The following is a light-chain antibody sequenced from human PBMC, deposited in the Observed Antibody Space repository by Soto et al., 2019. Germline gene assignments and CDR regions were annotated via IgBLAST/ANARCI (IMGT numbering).Light chain of an antibody. V-gene: IGKV4-1*01. Sequence: DIVMTQSPDSLAVSLGERATINCKSSQSVLYSSNSKNYLAWYQQKPGQPPNLLIYWASTREYGVPDRFSGSGSGTDFTLTISSLQAEDVAVYYCQQYYSTPITFGQGTRLEIK. J-gene: IGKJ5*01. CDR1: QSVLYSSNSKNY. CDR3: QQYYSTPIT. CDR2: WAS.